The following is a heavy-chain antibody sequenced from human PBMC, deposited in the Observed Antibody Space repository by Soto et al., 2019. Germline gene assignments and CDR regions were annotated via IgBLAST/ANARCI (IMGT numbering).Heavy chain of an antibody. CDR3: TRAGSGYSSGWARPGDY. Sequence: GGSLRLCCAASGFIFSSYAMHWVRQAPGKGLEWVAVISHDGRNTYYADSVKGRFTISRDNSKNTVFLQMNSLRDEDTAVYYCTRAGSGYSSGWARPGDYWGQGTLVTVSS. CDR2: ISHDGRNT. J-gene: IGHJ4*02. V-gene: IGHV3-30*04. CDR1: GFIFSSYA. D-gene: IGHD6-19*01.